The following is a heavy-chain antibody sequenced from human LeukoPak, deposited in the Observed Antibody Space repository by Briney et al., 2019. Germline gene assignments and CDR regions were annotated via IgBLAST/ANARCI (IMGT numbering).Heavy chain of an antibody. Sequence: GGSLRLSCAASGFTFSSYSMNWVRQAPGKGLEWVSSISSSSSYIYYADSVKGRFTISRDNAKNSLYLQMNSLRAKDTAVYYCARDRIPAAITGDAFDIWGQGTMVTVPS. CDR1: GFTFSSYS. D-gene: IGHD2-2*02. CDR3: ARDRIPAAITGDAFDI. J-gene: IGHJ3*02. CDR2: ISSSSSYI. V-gene: IGHV3-21*01.